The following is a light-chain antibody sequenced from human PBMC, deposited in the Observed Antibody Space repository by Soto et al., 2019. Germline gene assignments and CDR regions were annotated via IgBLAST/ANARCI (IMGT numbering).Light chain of an antibody. J-gene: IGLJ1*01. Sequence: SYELTQAPSVSVAPGQTATIPCGGKDVGIKSVNWYQQKAGQAPVVVVFDGGARPSGIPDRFSGSTSGSAATLTISRVEAGDEADYFCQVWDSPSDHYVFGTGTKLTVL. CDR1: DVGIKS. V-gene: IGLV3-21*02. CDR3: QVWDSPSDHYV. CDR2: DGG.